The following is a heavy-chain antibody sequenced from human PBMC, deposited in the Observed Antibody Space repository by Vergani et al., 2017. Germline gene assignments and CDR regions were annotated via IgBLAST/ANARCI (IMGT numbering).Heavy chain of an antibody. CDR3: TTGGGRGTSKWGMDV. Sequence: EVQLVESGGGLVKPGGSLRLSCAASGFTSSNAWMSWVRQAPGKGLEWVGRIKSKTDGGTTDYAAPVKGRFTISRDDSKNTLYLQMNSLKTEDTAVYYCTTGGGRGTSKWGMDVWGQGTTVTVSS. V-gene: IGHV3-15*01. CDR2: IKSKTDGGTT. D-gene: IGHD2-2*01. J-gene: IGHJ6*02. CDR1: GFTSSNAW.